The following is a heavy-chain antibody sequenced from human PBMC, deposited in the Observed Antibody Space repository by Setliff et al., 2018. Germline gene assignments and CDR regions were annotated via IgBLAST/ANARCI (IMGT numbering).Heavy chain of an antibody. D-gene: IGHD5-18*01. CDR3: ASHFLTVMKYYYYTDV. CDR2: IIPMFGT. Sequence: ASVKVSCKASGGTLNSYTFSWVRQAPGQGLEWMGGIIPMFGTNYAQKFQGRVTITADESTSTAYMELSGLTSEDTAVYYCASHFLTVMKYYYYTDVWGKGTTVTV. J-gene: IGHJ6*03. CDR1: GGTLNSYT. V-gene: IGHV1-69*13.